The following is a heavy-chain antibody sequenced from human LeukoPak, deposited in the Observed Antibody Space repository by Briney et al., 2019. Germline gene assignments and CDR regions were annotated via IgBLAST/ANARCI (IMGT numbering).Heavy chain of an antibody. V-gene: IGHV4-61*05. CDR3: AGGSWYGGAAWAEYFQH. D-gene: IGHD6-13*01. CDR2: IYYSGST. CDR1: GGSISSSSYY. J-gene: IGHJ1*01. Sequence: SETLSLTCTVSGGSISSSSYYRGWIRQPPGKGLEWIGYIYYSGSTNYNPSLKSRVTISVDTSKNQFSLKLSSVTAADTAVYYCAGGSWYGGAAWAEYFQHWGQGTLVTVSS.